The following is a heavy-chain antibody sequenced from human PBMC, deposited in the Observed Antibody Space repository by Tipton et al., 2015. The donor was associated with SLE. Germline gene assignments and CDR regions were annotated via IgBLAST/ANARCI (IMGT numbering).Heavy chain of an antibody. CDR2: IYRTGTT. Sequence: TLSLNCIVSDDSVSSAYYWAWIRQPPGKGLQWIACIYRTGTTYVNPSLKSRVSMSMDTSDNRFSLTMTSLTVADTAVYYCARSWSVRREFDYWGPGTLVTVSS. D-gene: IGHD1-26*01. V-gene: IGHV4-38-2*02. CDR3: ARSWSVRREFDY. CDR1: DDSVSSAYY. J-gene: IGHJ4*02.